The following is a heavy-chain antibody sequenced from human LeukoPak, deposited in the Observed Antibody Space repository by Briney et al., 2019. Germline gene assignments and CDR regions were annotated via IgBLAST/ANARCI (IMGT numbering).Heavy chain of an antibody. Sequence: GESLRLSCAASGFTFSSYSMHWVRQAPGKGLEWVAVISYDGSNKYYADSVKGRITMSRDNSKNTLFLQVNSLRAEDTAVYYCAREESSDYTSGWYWGYFDFWGQGTLVTVSS. D-gene: IGHD6-19*01. CDR3: AREESSDYTSGWYWGYFDF. V-gene: IGHV3-30*04. CDR2: ISYDGSNK. CDR1: GFTFSSYS. J-gene: IGHJ4*02.